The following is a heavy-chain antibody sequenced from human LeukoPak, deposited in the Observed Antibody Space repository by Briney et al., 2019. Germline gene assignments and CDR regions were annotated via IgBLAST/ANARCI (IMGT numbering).Heavy chain of an antibody. CDR2: INPSGGST. CDR1: GYTFTSYY. Sequence: ASVKVSCTASGYTFTSYYMHWVRQAPGQGLEWMGIINPSGGSTSYAQKFQGRVTMTRDTSTSTVYMELSSLRSEDTAVYYCARDGVDFKWTYWGQGTLVTVSS. D-gene: IGHD1-26*01. J-gene: IGHJ4*02. CDR3: ARDGVDFKWTY. V-gene: IGHV1-46*01.